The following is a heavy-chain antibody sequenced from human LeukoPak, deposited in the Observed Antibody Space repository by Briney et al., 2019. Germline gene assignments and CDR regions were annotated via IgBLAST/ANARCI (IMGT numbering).Heavy chain of an antibody. CDR3: ARYGDSFVDR. J-gene: IGHJ5*02. CDR2: INLSGGSR. V-gene: IGHV1-46*03. Sequence: ASVKVSCKASGYTFTSYYMHWGRQAPGHGPEWMGIINLSGGSRSYAQKFQSRVTMPRHTTTSTVDMELSSYRSEDTVVYYCARYGDSFVDRWGQGTLVTVSS. CDR1: GYTFTSYY. D-gene: IGHD4-17*01.